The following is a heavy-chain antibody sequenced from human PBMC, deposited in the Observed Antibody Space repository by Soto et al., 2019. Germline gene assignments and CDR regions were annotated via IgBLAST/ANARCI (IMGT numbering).Heavy chain of an antibody. CDR1: GDSINGYD. Sequence: QVQLQESGPGLVKPSETLSLTCTVSGDSINGYDWSWIRQPPGKGLEWIAYVSYSGSTIYNPSLKSRATISVDTSKNQFSLKLTSVTAADTAVYYCATYSSSPRYYFDFWGQGTLVTVSS. CDR3: ATYSSSPRYYFDF. D-gene: IGHD6-6*01. V-gene: IGHV4-59*08. J-gene: IGHJ4*02. CDR2: VSYSGST.